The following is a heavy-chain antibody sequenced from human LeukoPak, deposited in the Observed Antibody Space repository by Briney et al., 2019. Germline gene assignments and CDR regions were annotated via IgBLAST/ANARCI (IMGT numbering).Heavy chain of an antibody. V-gene: IGHV4-59*12. J-gene: IGHJ4*02. D-gene: IGHD1-26*01. CDR1: GGSISTYY. CDR2: IDYSGST. Sequence: NTSETLSLTCTVSGGSISTYYWSWNRQPPGKGLEWIGYIDYSGSTNYNPSLKSRVTISVDTSKNQFSLRLSSVTAADTAAYYCARRRRSGSQVLDFWGQGTLVTVSS. CDR3: ARRRRSGSQVLDF.